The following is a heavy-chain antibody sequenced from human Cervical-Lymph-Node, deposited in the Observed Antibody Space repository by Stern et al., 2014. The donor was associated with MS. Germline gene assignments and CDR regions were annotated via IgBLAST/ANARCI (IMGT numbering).Heavy chain of an antibody. D-gene: IGHD6-13*01. CDR1: GFSISTSGVG. J-gene: IGHJ4*02. V-gene: IGHV2-5*02. Sequence: ITLKESGPKLVKPTQTLTLTCTFSGFSISTSGVGVGWIRQPPGKALEWLAIIYWDDDKRYSPSLKSRLTITKDTSKNQVVLTMTNMDPVDTATYYCAHRRYSSSWYGMDYFDYWGQGTLVTVSS. CDR3: AHRRYSSSWYGMDYFDY. CDR2: IYWDDDK.